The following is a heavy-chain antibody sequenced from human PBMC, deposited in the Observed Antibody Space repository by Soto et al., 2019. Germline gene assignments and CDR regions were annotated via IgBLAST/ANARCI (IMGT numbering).Heavy chain of an antibody. Sequence: SVKVSCKASGGTFSSYAISWVRQAPGQGLEWMGGIIPIFGTANYAQKFQGRVTITADESTSTAYIELSSLRSEDTAVYYCAREHYYDSSGYYVAFDYWGQGALVTVSS. V-gene: IGHV1-69*13. CDR2: IIPIFGTA. CDR3: AREHYYDSSGYYVAFDY. D-gene: IGHD3-22*01. CDR1: GGTFSSYA. J-gene: IGHJ4*02.